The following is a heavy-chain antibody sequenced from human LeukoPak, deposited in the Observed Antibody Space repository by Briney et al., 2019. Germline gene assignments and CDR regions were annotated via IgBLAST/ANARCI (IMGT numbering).Heavy chain of an antibody. CDR3: ARHDGGATLSGFDP. J-gene: IGHJ5*02. V-gene: IGHV4-59*08. D-gene: IGHD1-26*01. CDR1: GGSISSYY. CDR2: IYYSGST. Sequence: SETLSLTCTVSGGSISSYYWSWIRQPAGKGLEWIGYIYYSGSTNYNPSLKSRVTISVDTSKNQFSLKLSSVTAADTAVYYCARHDGGATLSGFDPWGQGTLVTVSS.